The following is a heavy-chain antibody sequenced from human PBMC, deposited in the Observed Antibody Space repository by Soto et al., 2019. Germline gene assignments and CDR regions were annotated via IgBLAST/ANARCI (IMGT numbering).Heavy chain of an antibody. J-gene: IGHJ5*02. CDR3: AKVGVLRTNFRWFDL. V-gene: IGHV3-21*01. CDR2: ITISGNYI. Sequence: EGQLVESGGGLVKPGGSLRLSCAASGFAFQTYTMEWLRQTPGKGLEWVSSITISGNYIYYADSVKGRFTISRDNGRNSVYLQMNSLRAVDTAVYYCAKVGVLRTNFRWFDLWGQGTLVTVSS. CDR1: GFAFQTYT. D-gene: IGHD2-8*01.